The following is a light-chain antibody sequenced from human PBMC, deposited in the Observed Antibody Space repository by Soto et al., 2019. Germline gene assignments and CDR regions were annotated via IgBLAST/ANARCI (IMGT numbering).Light chain of an antibody. CDR3: AAWDDSLNGRV. V-gene: IGLV1-44*01. CDR1: NSDIGDNT. Sequence: QSVLTQPTSASGTPGQRVTISCAGSNSDIGDNTVNWYQQLPGTAPKLLIFANDQRPSGVPDRFSGSKSGTSASLAISGLQSEDEADYYCAAWDDSLNGRVFGGGTKLTVL. CDR2: AND. J-gene: IGLJ3*02.